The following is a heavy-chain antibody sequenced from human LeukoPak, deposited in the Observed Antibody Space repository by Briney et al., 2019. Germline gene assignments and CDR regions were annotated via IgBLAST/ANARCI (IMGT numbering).Heavy chain of an antibody. CDR1: GFTFSNYG. Sequence: GGSLRLSCAASGFTFSNYGMHWVRQAPGKGLEWVAFIRYDGNNKYYADSVKGRFTISRDSSKNTLYLQMNSLRAEDTAVYYCAKFLPTHIVVANYYFDYWGQGTLVTVSS. CDR2: IRYDGNNK. D-gene: IGHD2-21*01. CDR3: AKFLPTHIVVANYYFDY. J-gene: IGHJ4*02. V-gene: IGHV3-30*02.